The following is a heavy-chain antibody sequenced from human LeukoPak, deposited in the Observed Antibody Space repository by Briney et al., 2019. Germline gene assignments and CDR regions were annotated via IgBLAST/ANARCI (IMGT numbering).Heavy chain of an antibody. CDR3: ALVCFGDTEAFDI. J-gene: IGHJ3*02. V-gene: IGHV1-69*04. Sequence: SVKVSCKASGGTFNSYAIRWVRQAHGQGMEWMVRIIPIFGRANYAQKFHGRGTITRDRYKSKDYMDLSSLRSKATAVYYCALVCFGDTEAFDIWGQGTMVTVSS. CDR1: GGTFNSYA. D-gene: IGHD3-10*01. CDR2: IIPIFGRA.